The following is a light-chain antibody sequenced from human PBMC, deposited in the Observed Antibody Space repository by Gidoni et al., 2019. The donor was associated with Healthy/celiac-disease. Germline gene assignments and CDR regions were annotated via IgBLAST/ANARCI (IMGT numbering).Light chain of an antibody. CDR1: QSVSSSY. J-gene: IGKJ1*01. V-gene: IGKV3-20*01. Sequence: EIVLTQSPGTLSLSPGERATLSCRAGQSVSSSYVAWYQQKPGQAPRLLIYGASSRATGIPDRCSGSWSGTDFTLTISRLEPEDFAVYYCQQYSSSPLWTFGQGTKVEIK. CDR2: GAS. CDR3: QQYSSSPLWT.